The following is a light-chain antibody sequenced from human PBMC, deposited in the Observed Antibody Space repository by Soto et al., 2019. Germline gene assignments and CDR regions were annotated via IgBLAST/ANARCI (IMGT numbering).Light chain of an antibody. J-gene: IGKJ5*01. CDR1: QSVSSY. Sequence: EIVLTQSPATLSWSPVGIAAVACMASQSVSSYLAWYQQKPGQAPRLLIYDASNRATGIPARFSGSGSGTDFTLTISSLEPEDFAVYYCQQRSNWLSITFGQGTRLEIK. CDR2: DAS. CDR3: QQRSNWLSIT. V-gene: IGKV3-11*01.